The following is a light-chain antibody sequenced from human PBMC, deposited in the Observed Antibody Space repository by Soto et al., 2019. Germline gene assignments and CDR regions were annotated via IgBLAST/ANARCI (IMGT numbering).Light chain of an antibody. J-gene: IGKJ2*01. CDR2: DAS. CDR3: QQYDSYPYT. Sequence: DIQMTQSPSTLSASVGDRVTITCRASQSISSWLAWYQQKPGKAPKLLLYDASTLEGGVPSRFSGSGSATEFTLTISSLQPDDFATYYCQQYDSYPYTFAQGTKLEIK. V-gene: IGKV1-5*01. CDR1: QSISSW.